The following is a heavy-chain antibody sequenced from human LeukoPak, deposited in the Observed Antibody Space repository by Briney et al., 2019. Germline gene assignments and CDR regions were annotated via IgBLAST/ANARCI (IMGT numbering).Heavy chain of an antibody. CDR3: IVFGDSNH. D-gene: IGHD4-17*01. CDR1: GLTGSHNY. V-gene: IGHV3-53*01. J-gene: IGHJ5*02. Sequence: GGSLRLSCAASGLTGSHNYVSWVRQAPGKGLEWVSAIHTSGGTCYADSVKGRFTIPRDTSKNTLYLQINSLRVEDTAVYYCIVFGDSNHWGQGTLVTVSS. CDR2: IHTSGGT.